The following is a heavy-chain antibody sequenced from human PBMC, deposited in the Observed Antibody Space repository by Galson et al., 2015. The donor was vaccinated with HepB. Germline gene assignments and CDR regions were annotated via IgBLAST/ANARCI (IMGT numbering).Heavy chain of an antibody. J-gene: IGHJ5*02. Sequence: SETLSLTCSVSGGSISSYYWGWIRQPPGKGLEWIGYIYYSGSTKYNPSLKSRVTISVDTSKNQFSLKLSSVTAADTAVYYCARRFVWWDGPFYNWFDPWGQGTLVTVSS. D-gene: IGHD3-9*01. CDR3: ARRFVWWDGPFYNWFDP. CDR2: IYYSGST. CDR1: GGSISSYY. V-gene: IGHV4-59*12.